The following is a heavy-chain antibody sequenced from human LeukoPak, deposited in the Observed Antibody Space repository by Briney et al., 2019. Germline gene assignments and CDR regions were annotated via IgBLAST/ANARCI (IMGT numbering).Heavy chain of an antibody. CDR1: GYTFPGYY. Sequence: ASVKVSCKASGYTFPGYYIYWLRQAPGQAREWMGWINPNSGGTKYAKKFQGRVTMTRDTSISTTYMELSNLRSDDAAVYYCARGPANWLDPWGQGTLVAVSS. J-gene: IGHJ5*02. V-gene: IGHV1-2*02. CDR3: ARGPANWLDP. CDR2: INPNSGGT.